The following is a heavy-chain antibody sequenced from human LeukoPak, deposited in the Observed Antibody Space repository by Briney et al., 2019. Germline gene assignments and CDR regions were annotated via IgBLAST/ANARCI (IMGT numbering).Heavy chain of an antibody. J-gene: IGHJ4*01. V-gene: IGHV3-23*01. CDR2: ISGGGGST. CDR3: ATASGHSSGPGLFDY. D-gene: IGHD6-19*01. Sequence: GGSLRLFCAASGFTFSSYAMSWVSQAPGKGLEWVSAISGGGGSTYYADSVKGRFTISRDNSKNTLYLQMNSLRAEDTALYYCATASGHSSGPGLFDYWGHGTLVTVSS. CDR1: GFTFSSYA.